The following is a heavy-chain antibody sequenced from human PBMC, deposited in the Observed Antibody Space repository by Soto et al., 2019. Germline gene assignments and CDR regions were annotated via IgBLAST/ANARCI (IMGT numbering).Heavy chain of an antibody. CDR2: INPNSGRT. V-gene: IGHV1-2*04. Sequence: QVQLVQSGAEVKKPGASVKVSCKASGYTFTGYYMHWVRQAPGQGLEWMGWINPNSGRTNYAQKFQGWVTMTRDTSISTAYMELSRLRSDDTAVYYCARAHCGGDCYSGVDYWGQGTLVTVSS. CDR3: ARAHCGGDCYSGVDY. D-gene: IGHD2-21*02. J-gene: IGHJ4*02. CDR1: GYTFTGYY.